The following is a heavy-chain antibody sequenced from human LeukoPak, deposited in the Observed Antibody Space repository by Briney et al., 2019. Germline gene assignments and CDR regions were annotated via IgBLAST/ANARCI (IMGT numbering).Heavy chain of an antibody. CDR2: ISWNSGSI. J-gene: IGHJ6*02. CDR3: AKDMGRIFGVNGMAV. Sequence: GRSLRLSCAASGFTFDDYAMHWVRQAPGKGLEWVSGISWNSGSIGYADSVKGRFTISRDNAKNSLYLQMNSLRAEDTALYYCAKDMGRIFGVNGMAVWGQGTTVTFSS. D-gene: IGHD3-3*01. CDR1: GFTFDDYA. V-gene: IGHV3-9*01.